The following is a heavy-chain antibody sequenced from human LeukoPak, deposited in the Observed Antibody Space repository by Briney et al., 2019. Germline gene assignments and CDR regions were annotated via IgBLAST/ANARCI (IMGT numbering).Heavy chain of an antibody. CDR3: ASGVRHSGSYIDY. CDR1: GFTFSSYS. D-gene: IGHD1-26*01. V-gene: IGHV3-21*01. Sequence: PGGSLRLSCAASGFTFSSYSMNWVRQAPGKGLEWVSSISSSSSYIYYADSVKGRFTISRDNAKNSLYLQMDSLRAEDTAVYYCASGVRHSGSYIDYWGQGTLVTVSS. CDR2: ISSSSSYI. J-gene: IGHJ4*02.